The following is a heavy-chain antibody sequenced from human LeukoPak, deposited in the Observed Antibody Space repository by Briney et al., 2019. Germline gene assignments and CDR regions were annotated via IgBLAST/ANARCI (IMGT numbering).Heavy chain of an antibody. Sequence: ASVKVSDKASGYTFTGYYMHWVRQAPGQGLEWMGWINPNSGGTNYAQKFQGRVTMTRDTSISTAYMELSRLRSDDTAVYYCAAWKIAAAGTTSFDYSGQGTLVTVSS. V-gene: IGHV1-2*02. CDR2: INPNSGGT. J-gene: IGHJ4*02. D-gene: IGHD6-13*01. CDR3: AAWKIAAAGTTSFDY. CDR1: GYTFTGYY.